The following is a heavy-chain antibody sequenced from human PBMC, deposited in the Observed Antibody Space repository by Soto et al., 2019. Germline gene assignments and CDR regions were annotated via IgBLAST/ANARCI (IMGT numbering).Heavy chain of an antibody. CDR1: GGSVSSGSYY. CDR3: ARALYGDYWYFDL. CDR2: IYYSGST. J-gene: IGHJ2*01. V-gene: IGHV4-61*01. D-gene: IGHD4-17*01. Sequence: QVQLQESGPGLVKPSETLSLTCTVSGGSVSSGSYYWSWIRQPPGKGLEWIGYIYYSGSTNYNPSLKSRVTISVDTFKNQFSLKLSSVTAADTAVYYCARALYGDYWYFDLWGRGTLVTVSS.